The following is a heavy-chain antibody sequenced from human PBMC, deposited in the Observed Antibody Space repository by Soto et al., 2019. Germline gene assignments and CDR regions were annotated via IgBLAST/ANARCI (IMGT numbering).Heavy chain of an antibody. J-gene: IGHJ4*02. CDR3: ARGRQYSSPLAYFDY. D-gene: IGHD6-6*01. Sequence: GGSLRLSCAASGFTVSSNYMSWVRQAPGKGLEWVSVIYSGGSTYYADSVKGRFTISRDNSKNTRYLQMNSLRAEDTAVYYCARGRQYSSPLAYFDYWGQGTLVTVSS. V-gene: IGHV3-53*01. CDR1: GFTVSSNY. CDR2: IYSGGST.